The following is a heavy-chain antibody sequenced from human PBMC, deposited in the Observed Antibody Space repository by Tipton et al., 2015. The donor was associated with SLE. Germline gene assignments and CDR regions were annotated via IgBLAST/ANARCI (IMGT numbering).Heavy chain of an antibody. CDR1: GYTFTSLD. J-gene: IGHJ4*02. V-gene: IGHV1-8*01. Sequence: QSGPEVKMPGASVKVSCEASGYTFTSLDINWVRQASGQGFEWMGWMSPNNGDTGYAQKFQGRVTMTRDTSTSTAYMELSTLTSEDTAVYYCARGVEAGVDYWGQGTQVTVSS. D-gene: IGHD6-13*01. CDR3: ARGVEAGVDY. CDR2: MSPNNGDT.